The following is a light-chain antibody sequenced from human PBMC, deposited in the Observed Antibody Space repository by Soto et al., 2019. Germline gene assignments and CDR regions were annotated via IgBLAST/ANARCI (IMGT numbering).Light chain of an antibody. Sequence: QSVLTQPPSASATPGQRVTISCSGASSNIGSNTFTWYRQFPGKAPKLLIYHNDQRPSGVPDRFSGSKSGTSASLAISGLQSEDEADYYCAAWDDSLNGPVFGGGTKVTVL. J-gene: IGLJ3*02. CDR3: AAWDDSLNGPV. V-gene: IGLV1-44*01. CDR1: SSNIGSNT. CDR2: HND.